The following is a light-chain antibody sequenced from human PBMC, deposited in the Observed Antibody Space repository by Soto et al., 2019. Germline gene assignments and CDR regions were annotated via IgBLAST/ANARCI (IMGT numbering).Light chain of an antibody. CDR1: QSIGNY. CDR2: GAS. CDR3: QQSSSTTCLGT. J-gene: IGKJ5*01. V-gene: IGKV1-39*01. Sequence: DIQMTQSPSSLSASVGDRVTITCRASQSIGNYLNWYLQKPGKAPKPLIYGASSLQSGVPSRFSCDGSETDFNLTISNRQPEDDATYYCQQSSSTTCLGTFGQGTRLEI.